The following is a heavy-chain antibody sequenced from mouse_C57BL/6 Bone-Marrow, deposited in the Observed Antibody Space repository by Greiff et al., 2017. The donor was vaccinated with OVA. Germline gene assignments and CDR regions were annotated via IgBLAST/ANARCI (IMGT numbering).Heavy chain of an antibody. CDR1: GYTFTDYY. V-gene: IGHV1-19*01. J-gene: IGHJ2*01. Sequence: EVHLVESGPVLVKPGASVKMSCKASGYTFTDYYMNWVKQSHGKSLEWIGVINPYNGGTSYNQKFKGKATLTVDKSSSTAYMELNSLTSEDSAVYYCARYYGSSYVDYWGQGTTLTVSS. CDR3: ARYYGSSYVDY. D-gene: IGHD1-1*01. CDR2: INPYNGGT.